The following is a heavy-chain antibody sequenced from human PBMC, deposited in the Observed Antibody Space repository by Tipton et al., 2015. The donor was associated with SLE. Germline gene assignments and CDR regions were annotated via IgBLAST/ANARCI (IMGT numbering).Heavy chain of an antibody. CDR1: GGAFSGSF. V-gene: IGHV4-34*01. Sequence: TLSLTCAVYGGAFSGSFLSRVPQPPGKGLEWSGEINHSGSTNYNPSLKSRVTISVDTSKNQFSLKLSSVTAADTAVYYCARAFCSSTRCYMGSSYQYYGLDPSGPGTMV. J-gene: IGHJ6*02. D-gene: IGHD2-2*02. CDR2: INHSGST. CDR3: ARAFCSSTRCYMGSSYQYYGLDP.